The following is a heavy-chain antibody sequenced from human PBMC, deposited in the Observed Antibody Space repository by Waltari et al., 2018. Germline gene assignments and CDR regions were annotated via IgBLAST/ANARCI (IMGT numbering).Heavy chain of an antibody. Sequence: QVQLVQSGAEVKKPGSSVKVSCKASGGTFSSYTISWVRQAPGQGLEWMGRIIPILGIANYAQKFQGRVTITADKSTSTAYMELSSLRSEDTAVYYCARVMIRGVKRFDPWGQGLQVTVSS. D-gene: IGHD3-10*01. J-gene: IGHJ5*02. CDR2: IIPILGIA. V-gene: IGHV1-69*02. CDR3: ARVMIRGVKRFDP. CDR1: GGTFSSYT.